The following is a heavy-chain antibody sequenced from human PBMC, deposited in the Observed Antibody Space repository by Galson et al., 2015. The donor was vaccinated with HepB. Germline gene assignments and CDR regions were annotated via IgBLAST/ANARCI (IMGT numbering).Heavy chain of an antibody. CDR1: GFTFSTYD. V-gene: IGHV3-13*05. Sequence: SLRLSCAAPGFTFSTYDLHWVRQVTGKGLEWVSAISTDGDPFYADSVRGRFTISRENAKNSWYLQMNSLRVKDKAVYYCAGVRWVDRAFDIWGYGTMVTVSS. CDR3: AGVRWVDRAFDI. J-gene: IGHJ3*02. D-gene: IGHD4-23*01. CDR2: ISTDGDP.